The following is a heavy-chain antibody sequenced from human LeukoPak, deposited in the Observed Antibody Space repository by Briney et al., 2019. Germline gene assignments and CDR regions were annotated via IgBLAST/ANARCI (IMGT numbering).Heavy chain of an antibody. D-gene: IGHD1-26*01. V-gene: IGHV1-58*02. CDR3: ASDSGSYYY. CDR1: GFTFSSSA. J-gene: IGHJ4*02. Sequence: SVKVSCKASGFTFSSSAIQWVRQTRGQRLEWIGWIVVGTGNTNYAQKLQERVTITRDTSISTAYMELSRLRSDDTAVYYCASDSGSYYYWGQGTLVTVSS. CDR2: IVVGTGNT.